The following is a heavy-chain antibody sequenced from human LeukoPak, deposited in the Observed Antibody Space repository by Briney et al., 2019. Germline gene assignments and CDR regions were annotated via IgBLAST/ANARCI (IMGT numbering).Heavy chain of an antibody. CDR2: SSAGNGDT. CDR3: ARGVDYGMDV. CDR1: GYTLTNHA. Sequence: GASVKVSCKASGYTLTNHAIRWVRQAPGQGLEWMGWSSAGNGDTKSAQEFQGRVTITRDTSATTAYMELSSLRSEDMAVYYCARGVDYGMDVWGQGTTVTVSS. D-gene: IGHD3-3*01. J-gene: IGHJ6*02. V-gene: IGHV1-3*02.